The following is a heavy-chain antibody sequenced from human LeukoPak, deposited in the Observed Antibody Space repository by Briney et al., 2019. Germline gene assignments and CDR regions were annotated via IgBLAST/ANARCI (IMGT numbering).Heavy chain of an antibody. CDR1: GFTFSSYW. Sequence: PGGTLRLSCAASGFTFSSYWMSWVRQAPGKGQEWVANIKQDESEKYYVDSVKGRFTISRDNAKNSLYLQMNSLRAEDTAVYYCARDKIEGPTKLDYWGQGILVTVSS. CDR2: IKQDESEK. V-gene: IGHV3-7*01. J-gene: IGHJ4*02. D-gene: IGHD1-1*01. CDR3: ARDKIEGPTKLDY.